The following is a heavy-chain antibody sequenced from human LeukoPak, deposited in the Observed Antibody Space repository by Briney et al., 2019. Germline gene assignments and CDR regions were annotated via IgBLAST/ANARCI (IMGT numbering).Heavy chain of an antibody. V-gene: IGHV3-30*02. CDR3: AKGARFIARGGIDY. Sequence: GGSLRLSCAASAFTFSTYGMHWVRQAPGKGLEWVAFIRYDGSNKYYADSVKGRFTISRDNSKNTLYLQLNSLRAEDTAAYYCAKGARFIARGGIDYWGQGTLVTVSS. J-gene: IGHJ4*02. D-gene: IGHD4-23*01. CDR1: AFTFSTYG. CDR2: IRYDGSNK.